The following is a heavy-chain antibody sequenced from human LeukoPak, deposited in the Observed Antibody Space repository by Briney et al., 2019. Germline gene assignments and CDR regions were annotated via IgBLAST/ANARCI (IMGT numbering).Heavy chain of an antibody. CDR3: ARHALITAISTYNWFDS. Sequence: SETLSLTCSVSGASFNSITYYGGWLRLPPGKGLEWIGSIHHTGTTYYNPSLKSRVAISVDTSKNQFSLKLDSVTAADTAVYYCARHALITAISTYNWFDSWGQGTLVTVSS. J-gene: IGHJ5*01. CDR1: GASFNSITYY. V-gene: IGHV4-39*01. D-gene: IGHD2-2*02. CDR2: IHHTGTT.